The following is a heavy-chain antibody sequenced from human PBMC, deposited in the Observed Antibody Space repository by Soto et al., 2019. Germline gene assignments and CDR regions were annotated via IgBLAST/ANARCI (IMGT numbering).Heavy chain of an antibody. D-gene: IGHD6-19*01. Sequence: SEALCLRWTGSGGSLSPSAWAGCRHPLGKGLEWIGYIYYAGTTSYNPSLKGRVTISVHTSNSQFSLELSSVTAADTAVYYCARGLITGRQYTGGWYYFASWGQGAQVT. J-gene: IGHJ4*02. CDR2: IYYAGTT. CDR3: ARGLITGRQYTGGWYYFAS. V-gene: IGHV4-59*12. CDR1: GGSLSPSA.